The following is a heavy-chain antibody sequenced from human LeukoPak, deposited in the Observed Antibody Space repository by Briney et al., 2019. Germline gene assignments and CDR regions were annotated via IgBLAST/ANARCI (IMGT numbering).Heavy chain of an antibody. D-gene: IGHD2-2*02. J-gene: IGHJ5*02. V-gene: IGHV4-59*08. Sequence: SETLSLTCTVSGGSISSYYWSWIRQPPGKGLEWIGEINHSGSTNYNPSLKSRVTISVDTSKNQFSLKLSSVTAADTAVYYCARLLPAAISRNNWFDPWGQGTLVTVSS. CDR3: ARLLPAAISRNNWFDP. CDR2: INHSGST. CDR1: GGSISSYY.